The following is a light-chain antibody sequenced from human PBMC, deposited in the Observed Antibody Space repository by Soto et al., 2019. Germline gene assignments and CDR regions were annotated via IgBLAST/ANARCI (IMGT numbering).Light chain of an antibody. Sequence: DIQMTQSPSTLSASVGDRVTITCRASQSISSWLAWYQQKPGKAPKLLIYKASSLESGVPSRFSGSGCGTVFTLTISSLQPDDFATYYCQQYNSYWTFGQGTKVEIK. CDR1: QSISSW. J-gene: IGKJ1*01. V-gene: IGKV1-5*03. CDR2: KAS. CDR3: QQYNSYWT.